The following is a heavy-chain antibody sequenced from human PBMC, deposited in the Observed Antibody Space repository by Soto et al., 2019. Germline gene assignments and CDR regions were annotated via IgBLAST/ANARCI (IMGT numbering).Heavy chain of an antibody. D-gene: IGHD6-13*01. V-gene: IGHV1-18*04. J-gene: IGHJ4*02. Sequence: QVQLVQSGAAVKKPGASVKVSCKASGYTFTSYGISWVRQAPGQGLEGMGWISAYNGNTNYAQKLQGRVTMTTDTSTSTAYMELRSLRSDDTTVYYCARDSSSWYVPAALDYWGQGTLVTVSS. CDR3: ARDSSSWYVPAALDY. CDR2: ISAYNGNT. CDR1: GYTFTSYG.